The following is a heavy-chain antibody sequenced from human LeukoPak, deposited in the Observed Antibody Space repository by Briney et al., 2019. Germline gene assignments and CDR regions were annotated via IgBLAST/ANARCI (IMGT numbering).Heavy chain of an antibody. J-gene: IGHJ4*02. CDR2: ISGDGGST. CDR3: AKDSHYYYDSSGYATYYFDY. Sequence: GGSLRLSCAASGFTFDDYAMHWVRQAPGKGLEWVSLISGDGGSTYYADSVKGRFTISRDNSKNSLYLQMNSLRTEDTALYYCAKDSHYYYDSSGYATYYFDYWGQGTLVTVSS. V-gene: IGHV3-43*02. D-gene: IGHD3-22*01. CDR1: GFTFDDYA.